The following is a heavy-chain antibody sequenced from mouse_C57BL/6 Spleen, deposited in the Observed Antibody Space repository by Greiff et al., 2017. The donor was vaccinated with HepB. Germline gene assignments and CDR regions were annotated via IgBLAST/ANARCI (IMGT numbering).Heavy chain of an antibody. V-gene: IGHV3-8*01. CDR3: ARFTTTVGYFDY. CDR1: GYSLTSDY. Sequence: EVQLQESGPGLAKPSQTLSLPCSVSGYSLTSDYWNWIRKFPGNKLEYMGYISNSGSTYYNPSLKSRISITRDTSKDQYYLQLNSVTTEDTATSYCARFTTTVGYFDYWGQGTTLTVSS. CDR2: ISNSGST. D-gene: IGHD1-1*01. J-gene: IGHJ2*01.